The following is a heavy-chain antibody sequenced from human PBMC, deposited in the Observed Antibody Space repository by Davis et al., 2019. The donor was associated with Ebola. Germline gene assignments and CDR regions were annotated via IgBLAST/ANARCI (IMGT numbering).Heavy chain of an antibody. CDR2: MYYSGYT. Sequence: SETLSLTCTVSAGSLSNYVWRWIRQPQGKGLEWAVYMYYSGYTTYNPSLKSRVTISLDASKNLFSLKLSSVTAADTAVYYCARGNYGDYIVLYYYNMDVWGQGTTVTVSS. D-gene: IGHD4-17*01. J-gene: IGHJ6*02. CDR3: ARGNYGDYIVLYYYNMDV. V-gene: IGHV4-59*01. CDR1: AGSLSNYV.